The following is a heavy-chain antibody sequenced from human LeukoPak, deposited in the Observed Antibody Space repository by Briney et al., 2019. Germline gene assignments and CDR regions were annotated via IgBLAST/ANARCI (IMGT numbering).Heavy chain of an antibody. D-gene: IGHD1-1*01. CDR3: ARGPHWNDPPGDY. CDR2: ISYDGSNK. Sequence: GGSLRLSCAASGFTFSSYAMLWVRQAPGKGLEWVAVISYDGSNKYYADSVKGRFTISRDNSKNTLYLQMNSLRAEDTAVYYCARGPHWNDPPGDYWGQGTLVTVSS. V-gene: IGHV3-30*04. CDR1: GFTFSSYA. J-gene: IGHJ4*02.